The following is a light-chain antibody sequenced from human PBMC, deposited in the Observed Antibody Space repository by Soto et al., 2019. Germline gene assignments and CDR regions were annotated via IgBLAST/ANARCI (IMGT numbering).Light chain of an antibody. CDR3: QQYGTSPFT. J-gene: IGKJ3*01. CDR1: GRISINF. CDR2: GAS. V-gene: IGKV3-20*01. Sequence: VLTQSPDTLSLSPGERATLSCRASGRISINFLAWYQQRPGQAPRLLNFGASTRASGIPHRFSGSGSGTDFAITISNMEPKDFAVFYCQQYGTSPFTVGPGTTVEIK.